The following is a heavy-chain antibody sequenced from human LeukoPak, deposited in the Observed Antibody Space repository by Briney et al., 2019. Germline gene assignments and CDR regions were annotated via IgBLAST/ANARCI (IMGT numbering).Heavy chain of an antibody. J-gene: IGHJ4*02. CDR1: GFTFSSYW. CDR2: IKQDGSEK. D-gene: IGHD3-16*01. Sequence: GGSLRLSCAASGFTFSSYWMSWVRQAPGKGLEWVANIKQDGSEKCYVDSVKGRFTISRDNAKNSLYLQMNSLRAEDTAVYYCARGPRQGIVTWYYFDYWGQGTLVTVSS. CDR3: ARGPRQGIVTWYYFDY. V-gene: IGHV3-7*01.